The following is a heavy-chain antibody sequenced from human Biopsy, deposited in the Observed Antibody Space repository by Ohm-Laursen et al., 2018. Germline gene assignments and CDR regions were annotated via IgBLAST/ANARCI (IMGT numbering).Heavy chain of an antibody. D-gene: IGHD4-11*01. J-gene: IGHJ6*02. CDR2: IYYSVMT. Sequence: SETLSLTCPVSGDSVTKYYWSWIRQPPGKGLEWIGHIYYSVMTNYNPSLQSRVSISVDTSRNQVSLTLRSVTAADTAVYYCARDSGILNYGNFKYYHYYGMDVWGQGTKVTVSS. CDR1: GDSVTKYY. CDR3: ARDSGILNYGNFKYYHYYGMDV. V-gene: IGHV4-59*02.